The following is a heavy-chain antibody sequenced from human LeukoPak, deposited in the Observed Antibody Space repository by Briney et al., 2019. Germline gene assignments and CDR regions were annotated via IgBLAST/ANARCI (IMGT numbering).Heavy chain of an antibody. V-gene: IGHV1-2*02. CDR3: ARDPPRLPLPTAPSVLNDY. CDR2: MNPNSGGT. CDR1: GYTFTGYY. J-gene: IGHJ4*02. D-gene: IGHD6-6*01. Sequence: ASVKVSCKASGYTFTGYYVHWVRQAPGQGLESMGWMNPNSGGTNYAQKFQCRVTMTRDTSISTAYMELSRLRSDATAVYYCARDPPRLPLPTAPSVLNDYWGQGTLVTVSS.